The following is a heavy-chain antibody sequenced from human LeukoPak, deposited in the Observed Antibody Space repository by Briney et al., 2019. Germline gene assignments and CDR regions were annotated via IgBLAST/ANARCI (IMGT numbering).Heavy chain of an antibody. Sequence: ASVKVSCKASGYTFTRFYMHWVRQAPGEGLEWMGMINPSGGKTTYAQKFQGRFTVTNDTSTNTVYMQLSSLRSEDTAVYYCARLTVTTPFDYWGQGTLVTVSS. CDR3: ARLTVTTPFDY. CDR2: INPSGGKT. D-gene: IGHD4-17*01. CDR1: GYTFTRFY. V-gene: IGHV1-46*01. J-gene: IGHJ4*02.